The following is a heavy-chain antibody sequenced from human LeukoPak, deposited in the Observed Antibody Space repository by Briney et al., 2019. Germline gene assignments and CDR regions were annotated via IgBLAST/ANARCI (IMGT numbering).Heavy chain of an antibody. V-gene: IGHV5-51*01. Sequence: GESLKISCKGSGYSFTCYWVARVRQMPGQGLEWMGIIYPGDSDTRYSPSFQGQVTISADKYISTAYLQRNSLKASDTAMYYCARRVAVAGDAFDIWGQGTVVIVSS. D-gene: IGHD6-19*01. CDR1: GYSFTCYW. CDR2: IYPGDSDT. CDR3: ARRVAVAGDAFDI. J-gene: IGHJ3*02.